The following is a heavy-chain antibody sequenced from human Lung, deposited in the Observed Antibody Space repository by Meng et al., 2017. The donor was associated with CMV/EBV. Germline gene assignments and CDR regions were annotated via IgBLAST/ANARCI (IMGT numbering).Heavy chain of an antibody. J-gene: IGHJ2*01. CDR3: ARDGTITVPGSLWYFDL. Sequence: FNFRSYAMHWVRQAPGKGLEWVAVIWYDGINQYYGDSVKGRFTISRDNSRNTLYLQMNNLRVEDTAEYYCARDGTITVPGSLWYFDLWGRGTLVTVSS. V-gene: IGHV3-33*01. CDR1: FNFRSYA. D-gene: IGHD6-19*01. CDR2: IWYDGINQ.